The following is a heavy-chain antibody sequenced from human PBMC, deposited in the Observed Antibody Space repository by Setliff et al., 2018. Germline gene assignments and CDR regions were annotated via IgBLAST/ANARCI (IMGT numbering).Heavy chain of an antibody. CDR3: ARDLGHGGDSDY. J-gene: IGHJ4*02. V-gene: IGHV4-4*07. CDR1: GGSTSSYY. CDR2: IYIGGSA. Sequence: PSETLSLTCTVSGGSTSSYYWSWIRQPAGKGLEWIGHIYIGGSANYNPSLKSRVTMSIDTSKNQFSLKLNSVTATDTAVYYCARDLGHGGDSDYWGQGILVTVSS. D-gene: IGHD2-21*02.